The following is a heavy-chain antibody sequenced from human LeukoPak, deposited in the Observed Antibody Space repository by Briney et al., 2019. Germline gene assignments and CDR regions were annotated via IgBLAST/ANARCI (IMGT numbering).Heavy chain of an antibody. CDR2: IKQDGSEK. Sequence: GGSLRLSCAASGFTFSNYLMTWVRQAPGKGLEWVANIKQDGSEKYYVDSVKGRFTISRDNAKNSLYLQMNSLRAEDTAVYYCAKAVTAMVADYWGQGTLVTVSS. V-gene: IGHV3-7*02. CDR1: GFTFSNYL. J-gene: IGHJ4*02. CDR3: AKAVTAMVADY. D-gene: IGHD5-18*01.